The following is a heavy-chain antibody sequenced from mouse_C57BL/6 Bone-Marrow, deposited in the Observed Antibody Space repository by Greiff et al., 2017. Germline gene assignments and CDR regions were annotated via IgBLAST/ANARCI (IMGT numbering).Heavy chain of an antibody. V-gene: IGHV3-1*01. CDR3: ARGHGSSYTWFAY. J-gene: IGHJ3*01. Sequence: EVQLQQSGPGMVKPSQSLSLTCTVTGYSITSGYDWHWIRHFPGNKLEWMGYISYSGSTNYNPSLKSRISITHDTSKTHFFLTLNSVTTEDTATYYCARGHGSSYTWFAYWGQGTLGTVSA. CDR2: ISYSGST. CDR1: GYSITSGYD. D-gene: IGHD1-1*01.